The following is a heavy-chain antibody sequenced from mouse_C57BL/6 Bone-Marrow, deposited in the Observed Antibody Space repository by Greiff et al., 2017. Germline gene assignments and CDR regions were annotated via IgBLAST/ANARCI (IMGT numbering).Heavy chain of an antibody. CDR3: ALITTVVAYYFDY. V-gene: IGHV14-2*01. CDR1: GFNIKDYY. Sequence: VQLQQSGAELVKPGASVKLSCTASGFNIKDYYMHWVKQRTEQGLEWIGRIDPEDGETKYAPKFPGKATITADTSSNTAYLQLSSLTSEDTAVYYCALITTVVAYYFDYWGQGTTLTVSS. J-gene: IGHJ2*01. CDR2: IDPEDGET. D-gene: IGHD1-1*01.